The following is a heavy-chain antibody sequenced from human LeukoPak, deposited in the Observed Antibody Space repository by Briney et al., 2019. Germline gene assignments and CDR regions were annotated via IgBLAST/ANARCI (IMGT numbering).Heavy chain of an antibody. D-gene: IGHD1-26*01. J-gene: IGHJ4*02. V-gene: IGHV1-18*01. Sequence: ASVKVSCKASGYTFSNYGVAWVRQAPGQGLEWMGWISASNGNTNYAQNLQGRVTMTIDTSTSTAYMELKSLTSDDTAVYYCARSSSSGIYYSFYWGQGTLVTVSS. CDR1: GYTFSNYG. CDR3: ARSSSSGIYYSFY. CDR2: ISASNGNT.